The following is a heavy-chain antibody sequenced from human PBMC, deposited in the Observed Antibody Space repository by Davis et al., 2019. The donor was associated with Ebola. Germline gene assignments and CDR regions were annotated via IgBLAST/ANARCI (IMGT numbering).Heavy chain of an antibody. D-gene: IGHD6-19*01. CDR3: ATTPQYSSGQNKPFDY. J-gene: IGHJ4*02. Sequence: GGSLRLSCAASGFTFSDYYMFWIRQAPGKGLEWVSYISGISTYTNYADSVKGRFTISRDNSKNTLYLQMNSLRAEDTAVYYCATTPQYSSGQNKPFDYWGQGTLVTVSS. V-gene: IGHV3-11*06. CDR2: ISGISTYT. CDR1: GFTFSDYY.